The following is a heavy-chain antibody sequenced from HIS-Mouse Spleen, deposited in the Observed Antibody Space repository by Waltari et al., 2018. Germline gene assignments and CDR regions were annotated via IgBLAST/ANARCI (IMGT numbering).Heavy chain of an antibody. Sequence: QVQLVASGGGVVQPGRSLRLSCAASGFTSSSYGMHWARQAPGKGREWVAVIWYDGSNKYYADSVKGRFTISRDNSKNTLYLQMNSLRAEDTAVYYCAKGGLMVYAIGDYWGQGTLVTVSS. CDR2: IWYDGSNK. V-gene: IGHV3-33*06. CDR1: GFTSSSYG. J-gene: IGHJ4*02. D-gene: IGHD2-8*01. CDR3: AKGGLMVYAIGDY.